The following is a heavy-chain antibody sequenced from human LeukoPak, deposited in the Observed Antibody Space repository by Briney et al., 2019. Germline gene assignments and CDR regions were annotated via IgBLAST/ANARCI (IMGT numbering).Heavy chain of an antibody. Sequence: GGSLRLSCAASGFTFSNYAMHWVRQAPGKGLEWVAVISYDGSNKYYADSVKGRFTISRDNSKNTLYLQMDSLIAGDTAVYYCARQGDTGSWYFDYWGQGTLVTVSS. CDR2: ISYDGSNK. V-gene: IGHV3-30-3*01. D-gene: IGHD2-21*02. CDR3: ARQGDTGSWYFDY. CDR1: GFTFSNYA. J-gene: IGHJ4*02.